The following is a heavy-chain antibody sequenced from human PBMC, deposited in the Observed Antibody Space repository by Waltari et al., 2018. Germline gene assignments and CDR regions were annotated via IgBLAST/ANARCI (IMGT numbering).Heavy chain of an antibody. J-gene: IGHJ4*02. CDR2: IKEDGSKK. V-gene: IGHV3-7*01. CDR3: VRHGFWNFDF. D-gene: IGHD3-3*01. Sequence: EVQLVESGGGLVQPGGSLSTSCAGSGFPFGGNLMAWVRLAPGKGLEGVANIKEDGSKKNYVDSVEGRFTISRDNAKNSLYLQMNSLRAEDTALYYCVRHGFWNFDFWGQGTLVTVSS. CDR1: GFPFGGNL.